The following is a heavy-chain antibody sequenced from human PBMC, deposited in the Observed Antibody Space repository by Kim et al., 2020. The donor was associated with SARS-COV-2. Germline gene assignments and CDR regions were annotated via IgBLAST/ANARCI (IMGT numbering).Heavy chain of an antibody. V-gene: IGHV1-18*01. J-gene: IGHJ4*02. CDR2: YNGNT. Sequence: YNGNTNYAQKLQGRVTMTTDTSTSTAYMELRSLRSDDTAVYYCARATNDYWGQGTLVTVSS. D-gene: IGHD2-2*01. CDR3: ARATNDY.